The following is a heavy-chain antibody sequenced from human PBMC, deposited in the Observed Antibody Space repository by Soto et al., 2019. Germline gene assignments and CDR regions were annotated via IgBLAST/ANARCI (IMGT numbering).Heavy chain of an antibody. CDR2: IVVGSGNT. CDR1: GFTFTSSA. Sequence: SVKVSCKASGFTFTSSAVQWVRQARGQRLEWIGWIVVGSGNTNYAQKFQERVTITRDMSTSTAYMELSSLRSEDTAVYYCAADRYGSGSYSYPYGMDVWGQGTTVTVSS. V-gene: IGHV1-58*01. D-gene: IGHD3-10*01. J-gene: IGHJ6*02. CDR3: AADRYGSGSYSYPYGMDV.